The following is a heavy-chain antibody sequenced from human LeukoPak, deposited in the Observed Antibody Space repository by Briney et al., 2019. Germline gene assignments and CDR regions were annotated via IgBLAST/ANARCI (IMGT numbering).Heavy chain of an antibody. V-gene: IGHV4-34*01. J-gene: IGHJ4*02. Sequence: PSETLSLTCAVYGGSFSGYYWSWIRQPPGKGLEWIGEINHSGSTNYNPSLKSRDTISVDTSKNQFSLKLSSVTAADTAVYYCARGLDQPSYYFDYWGQGTLVTVSS. CDR2: INHSGST. D-gene: IGHD6-6*01. CDR1: GGSFSGYY. CDR3: ARGLDQPSYYFDY.